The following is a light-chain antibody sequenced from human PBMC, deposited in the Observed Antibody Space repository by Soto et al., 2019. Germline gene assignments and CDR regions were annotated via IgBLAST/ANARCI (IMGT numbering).Light chain of an antibody. V-gene: IGKV3-15*01. CDR3: QQYHGWPLT. CDR2: GAS. CDR1: QAINSN. Sequence: EIVMTQSPATLSVSPGETATLSCRASQAINSNLAWYQQRVGQAPRPLIYGASTRATGVPARVSGSGSETEFALPIRGLQSEDFGLYYCQQYHGWPLTFXGGTTVDI. J-gene: IGKJ4*01.